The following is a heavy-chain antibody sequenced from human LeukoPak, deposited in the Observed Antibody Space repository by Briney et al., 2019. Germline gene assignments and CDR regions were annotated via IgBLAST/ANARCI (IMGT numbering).Heavy chain of an antibody. CDR2: MNPNSGNT. Sequence: GASVKVPCKASGYTFTSYDINWVRQATGQGLEWMGWMNPNSGNTGYAQKFQGRVTMTRNTSISTAYMELSSLRSEDTAVYYCARVTTMVRGVMRLWFDPWGQGTLVTVSS. CDR3: ARVTTMVRGVMRLWFDP. V-gene: IGHV1-8*01. J-gene: IGHJ5*02. CDR1: GYTFTSYD. D-gene: IGHD3-10*01.